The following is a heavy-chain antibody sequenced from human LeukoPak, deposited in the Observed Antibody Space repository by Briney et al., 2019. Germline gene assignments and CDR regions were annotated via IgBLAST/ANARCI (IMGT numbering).Heavy chain of an antibody. J-gene: IGHJ5*02. V-gene: IGHV4-4*07. CDR2: IYTSGST. CDR3: ARGGYSYGANWFDP. D-gene: IGHD5-18*01. CDR1: GGSISSYY. Sequence: PSETLSLTCTVSGGSISSYYWSWIRQPAGKGLEWIGRIYTSGSTNYNPSPKSRVTMSVDTSKNQFSLKLSSVTAADTAVYYCARGGYSYGANWFDPWGQGTLVTVSS.